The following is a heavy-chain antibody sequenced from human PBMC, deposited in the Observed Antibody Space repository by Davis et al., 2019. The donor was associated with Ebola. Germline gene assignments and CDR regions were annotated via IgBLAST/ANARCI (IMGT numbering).Heavy chain of an antibody. J-gene: IGHJ4*02. CDR2: ISGSGGST. CDR3: AKGGPSTSWYVDYFEY. V-gene: IGHV3-23*01. D-gene: IGHD6-13*01. Sequence: PGGSLRLSCAASGFTFSSYAMSWVRQAPGKGLEWVSAISGSGGSTYYADSVNGRFTISRDNSKNTLYLQINSLRVEDTAVYYCAKGGPSTSWYVDYFEYWGQGTLVTVSS. CDR1: GFTFSSYA.